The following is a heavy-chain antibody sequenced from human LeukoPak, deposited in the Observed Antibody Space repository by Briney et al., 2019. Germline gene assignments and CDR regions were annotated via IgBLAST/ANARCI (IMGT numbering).Heavy chain of an antibody. V-gene: IGHV3-21*01. CDR2: ISSSSSYI. J-gene: IGHJ4*02. CDR3: ARDLGYSSGWYDATFDY. Sequence: GGSLRLSCAASGFTFSSYSMNWVRQAPGKGLEWVSSISSSSSYIYYADSVKGRFTISRDNAKNSLYLQMNSLRAEDTAVYYCARDLGYSSGWYDATFDYWGQGTLVTVSS. CDR1: GFTFSSYS. D-gene: IGHD6-19*01.